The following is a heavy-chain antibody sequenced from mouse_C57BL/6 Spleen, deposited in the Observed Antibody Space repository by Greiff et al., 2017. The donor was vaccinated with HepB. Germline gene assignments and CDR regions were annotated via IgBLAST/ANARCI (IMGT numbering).Heavy chain of an antibody. CDR1: GFTFSSYG. CDR2: ISSGGSYT. J-gene: IGHJ2*01. Sequence: KLVESGGDLVKPGGSLKLSCAASGFTFSSYGMSWVRQTPDKRLEWVATISSGGSYTYYPDSVKGRFTISRDNAKNTLYLQMSSLKSEDTAMYYCASGGLHYYFDYWGKGTTLTVSS. CDR3: ASGGLHYYFDY. D-gene: IGHD2-4*01. V-gene: IGHV5-6*02.